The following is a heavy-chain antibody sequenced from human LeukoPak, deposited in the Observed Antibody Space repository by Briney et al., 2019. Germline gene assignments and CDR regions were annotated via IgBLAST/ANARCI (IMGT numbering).Heavy chain of an antibody. CDR2: INHSGST. Sequence: SETLSLTCTVSGGSISSYYWSWIRQPPGKGLEWIGEINHSGSTNYNPSLKSRVTISVDTSKNQFSLKLSSVTAADTAVYYCARHVPKVSYYYGSGSYYLYYFDYWGQGTLVTVSS. CDR3: ARHVPKVSYYYGSGSYYLYYFDY. CDR1: GGSISSYY. V-gene: IGHV4-34*01. D-gene: IGHD3-10*01. J-gene: IGHJ4*02.